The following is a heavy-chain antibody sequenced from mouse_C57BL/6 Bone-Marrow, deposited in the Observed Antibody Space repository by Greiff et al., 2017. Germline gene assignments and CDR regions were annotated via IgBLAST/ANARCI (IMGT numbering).Heavy chain of an antibody. J-gene: IGHJ4*01. CDR2: ISSGSSTI. CDR1: GFTFSDYG. Sequence: EVKVVESGGGLVKPGGSLKLSCAASGFTFSDYGMHWVRQAPEKGLEWVAYISSGSSTIYYADTVKGRFTISRDNAKNTLFLQMTSLRSEDKAMYYCARRGCGYAMDYWGQGTSVTVSS. CDR3: ARRGCGYAMDY. V-gene: IGHV5-17*01.